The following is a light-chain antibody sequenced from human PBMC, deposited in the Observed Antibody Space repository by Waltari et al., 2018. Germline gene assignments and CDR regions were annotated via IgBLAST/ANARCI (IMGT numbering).Light chain of an antibody. CDR3: QQSHSSPLT. CDR1: RSVIGY. CDR2: ATS. V-gene: IGKV1-39*01. Sequence: DVQMTQSPSSLSASIGDRVTITCRASRSVIGYLNWYQQKPGKVPKLLIYATSSLQSGVPSRFSGSGSGTDYTLTINTLQPEDFATYYCQQSHSSPLTFGGGTKVEI. J-gene: IGKJ4*01.